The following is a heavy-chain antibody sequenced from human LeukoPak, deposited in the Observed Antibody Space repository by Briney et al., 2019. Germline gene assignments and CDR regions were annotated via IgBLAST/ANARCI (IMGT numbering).Heavy chain of an antibody. CDR1: EYTFTGYY. J-gene: IGHJ4*02. CDR3: ARYTTGTTALDY. CDR2: INPNSGGT. D-gene: IGHD1-1*01. V-gene: IGHV1-2*02. Sequence: ASVKVSCKASEYTFTGYYMHWVRQAPGQGLEWMGWINPNSGGTNYAQKFQGRVTMTRDTSISTAYMELSRLRSDDTAVYYCARYTTGTTALDYWGQGTLVTVSS.